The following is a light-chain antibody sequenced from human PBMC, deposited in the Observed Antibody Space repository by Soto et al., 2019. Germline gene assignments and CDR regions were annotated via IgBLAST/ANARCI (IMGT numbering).Light chain of an antibody. CDR2: EGS. CDR3: CSYTGSSTVV. J-gene: IGLJ2*01. Sequence: QSALTQPASVSGSPGQSITISCTGTSLVSWYQQHPGNAPKLMIYEGSKRPSGVSNRFSGSKSGNTASLTISGLQAEDEADYYGCSYTGSSTVVFGGGTKRTVL. CDR1: SL. V-gene: IGLV2-23*01.